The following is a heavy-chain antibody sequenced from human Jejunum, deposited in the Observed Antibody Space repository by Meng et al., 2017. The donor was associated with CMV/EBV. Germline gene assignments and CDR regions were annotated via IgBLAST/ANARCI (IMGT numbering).Heavy chain of an antibody. D-gene: IGHD1-26*01. J-gene: IGHJ4*02. CDR1: GFTLSNYW. CDR3: TRVLSGSSGQFDN. CDR2: INSDASIT. V-gene: IGHV3-74*01. Sequence: VLLGGSRADLVPPGESLRPSCAASGFTLSNYWMHWVRQVPGKGLVWVARINSDASITSYANSVKGRFTISRDNSKNTLYLQMNSLSVEDTAVYYCTRVLSGSSGQFDNWGQGALVTVSS.